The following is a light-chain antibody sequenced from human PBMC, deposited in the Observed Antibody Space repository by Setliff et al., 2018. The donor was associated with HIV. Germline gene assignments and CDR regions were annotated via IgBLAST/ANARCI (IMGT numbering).Light chain of an antibody. CDR2: GVT. CDR3: SSYTSTSAYV. Sequence: QSALPQPASVSGSPGQSITISCIGTGRDIGGYNYVSWYRQHPGKAPKLIIYGVTKRSSGVSNRFSGSKAGTTASLTISGLQAEDEADYYCSSYTSTSAYVFGTGTKVTVL. CDR1: GRDIGGYNY. J-gene: IGLJ1*01. V-gene: IGLV2-14*03.